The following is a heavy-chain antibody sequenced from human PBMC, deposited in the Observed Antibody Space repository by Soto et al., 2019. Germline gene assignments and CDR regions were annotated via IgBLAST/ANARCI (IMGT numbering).Heavy chain of an antibody. J-gene: IGHJ4*02. CDR3: ARDNLAFQGAFDI. CDR1: GFIFRDFH. V-gene: IGHV3-21*01. Sequence: PXGALRLTFAASGFIFRDFHINWVRQAPGRGLEWLSSITGTSAFTHYADSIEGRFTISRDNPSNLLFLQMDNLRPEDTAVYYCARDNLAFQGAFDIWGQGTLVTVSS. CDR2: ITGTSAFT. D-gene: IGHD3-16*01.